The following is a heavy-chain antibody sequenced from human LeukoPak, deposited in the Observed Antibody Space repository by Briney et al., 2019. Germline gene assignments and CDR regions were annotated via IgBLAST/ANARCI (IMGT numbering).Heavy chain of an antibody. CDR1: GFTSSDYY. CDR3: ARRSSGSYYRYFDY. Sequence: GGSLRLSCAASGFTSSDYYMSWIRQAPGKGLEWVSYISSSSSYTNYADSVKGRFTISRDNAKNSLYLQMNSLRAEDTAVYYCARRSSGSYYRYFDYWGQGTLVTVSS. D-gene: IGHD3-10*01. CDR2: ISSSSSYT. V-gene: IGHV3-11*06. J-gene: IGHJ4*02.